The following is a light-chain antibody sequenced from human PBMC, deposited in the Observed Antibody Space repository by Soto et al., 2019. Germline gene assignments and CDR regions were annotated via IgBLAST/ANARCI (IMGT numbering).Light chain of an antibody. CDR2: AAS. CDR3: QQSYSTPYT. Sequence: DIQMTQSPSSLSASVGDRVTITCRASQSISNYLNWYQQKPGKAPKLLIYAASSLQSGVPSRFSGSGSGTDFTLTISSLQPEDIATYYCQQSYSTPYTFGHGTKQEIQ. J-gene: IGKJ2*01. V-gene: IGKV1-39*01. CDR1: QSISNY.